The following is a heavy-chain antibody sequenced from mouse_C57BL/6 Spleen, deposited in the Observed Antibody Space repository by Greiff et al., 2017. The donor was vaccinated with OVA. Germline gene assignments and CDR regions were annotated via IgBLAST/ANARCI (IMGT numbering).Heavy chain of an antibody. J-gene: IGHJ2*01. D-gene: IGHD1-2*01. CDR2: IYPGSGNT. CDR3: ARHYYAIYFDY. V-gene: IGHV1-66*01. Sequence: VQRVESGPELVKPGASVKISCKASGYSFTSYYIHWVKQRPGQGLEWIGWIYPGSGNTKYNEKFKGKATLTADTSSSTAYMQLSSLTSEDSAVYYCARHYYAIYFDYWGQGTTLTVSS. CDR1: GYSFTSYY.